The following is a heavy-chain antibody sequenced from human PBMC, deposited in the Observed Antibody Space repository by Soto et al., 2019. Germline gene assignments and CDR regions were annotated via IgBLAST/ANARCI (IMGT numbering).Heavy chain of an antibody. CDR3: AKLRYYDFWSGENWFDP. J-gene: IGHJ5*02. D-gene: IGHD3-3*01. CDR2: ISGSGGST. Sequence: GGSLRLSCAASGFTFSTFAMSWVRQAPGKGLEWVSFISGSGGSTSYADPVKGRFTISRDTSENMLYLQMNSLRLEDTAVCYCAKLRYYDFWSGENWFDPWGQGTLVTVSS. CDR1: GFTFSTFA. V-gene: IGHV3-23*01.